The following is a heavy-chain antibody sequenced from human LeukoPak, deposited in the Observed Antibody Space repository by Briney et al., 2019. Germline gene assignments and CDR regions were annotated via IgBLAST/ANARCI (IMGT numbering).Heavy chain of an antibody. CDR3: ASCPYDSSGYYPAEYFQH. D-gene: IGHD3-22*01. V-gene: IGHV4-59*08. CDR2: IYYSGST. J-gene: IGHJ1*01. CDR1: GGSISSYY. Sequence: PSETLSLTCTVSGGSISSYYWSWIRQPPGKGLEWIGYIYYSGSTNYNPSLKSRVTISVDTSKNQFSLKLSSVTAADTAVYYCASCPYDSSGYYPAEYFQHWGQGTLVTVSS.